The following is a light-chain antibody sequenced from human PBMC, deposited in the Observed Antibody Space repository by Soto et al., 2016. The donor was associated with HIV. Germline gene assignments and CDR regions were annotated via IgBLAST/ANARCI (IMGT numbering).Light chain of an antibody. CDR1: QSISSW. V-gene: IGKV1-39*01. Sequence: DIQMTQSPSTLSASVGDRVTITCRASQSISSWVAWYQQKPGKAPKLLIYAASSLQSGVPSRFSGSGSGTDFILTISSLQPEDFATYYCQQSYTTPSITFGQGTRLEIK. CDR2: AAS. CDR3: QQSYTTPSIT. J-gene: IGKJ5*01.